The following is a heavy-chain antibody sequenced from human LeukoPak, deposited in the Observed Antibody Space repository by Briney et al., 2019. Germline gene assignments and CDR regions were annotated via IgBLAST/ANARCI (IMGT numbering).Heavy chain of an antibody. V-gene: IGHV1-2*02. J-gene: IGHJ3*02. Sequence: ASVKVSCKASGYTFTGYYMHWVRQAPGQGLEWMGWINPNSGGTNYAQKFQGRVTMTRDTSISTAYMELSRLRSDDTAVYYCARDMVGATMSAHRADAFDIWGQGTMVTVSS. D-gene: IGHD1-26*01. CDR2: INPNSGGT. CDR3: ARDMVGATMSAHRADAFDI. CDR1: GYTFTGYY.